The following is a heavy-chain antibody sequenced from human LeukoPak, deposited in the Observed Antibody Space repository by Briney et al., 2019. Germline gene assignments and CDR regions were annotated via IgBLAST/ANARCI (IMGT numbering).Heavy chain of an antibody. V-gene: IGHV1-24*01. CDR2: FDPEDGET. D-gene: IGHD3-9*01. CDR3: ATASNILTGYYYFDY. CDR1: GYTLTELS. Sequence: ASVKVSCKVSGYTLTELSMHWVRQAPGKGLEWMGGFDPEDGETIYAQKFQGRVTMTEDTSTDTAYMELSSLRSEDTAVYYCATASNILTGYYYFDYWGQGTLVTVSS. J-gene: IGHJ4*02.